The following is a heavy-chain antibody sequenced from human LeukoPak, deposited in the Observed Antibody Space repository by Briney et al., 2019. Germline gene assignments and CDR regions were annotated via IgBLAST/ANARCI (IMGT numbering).Heavy chain of an antibody. Sequence: GSVKVSCKASGYTFTSYGISWVRQAPGQGLEWMGWVSTYNGNKNYAQKLEGRVTMTTDTSTNTAYMELRSLTSDDTAVYYCARDTIAAAGPFDYWGQGTLVTVSS. CDR2: VSTYNGNK. J-gene: IGHJ4*02. CDR1: GYTFTSYG. D-gene: IGHD6-13*01. CDR3: ARDTIAAAGPFDY. V-gene: IGHV1-18*01.